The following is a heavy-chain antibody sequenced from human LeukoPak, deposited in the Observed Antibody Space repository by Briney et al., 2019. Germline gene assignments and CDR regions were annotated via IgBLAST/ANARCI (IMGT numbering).Heavy chain of an antibody. J-gene: IGHJ4*02. V-gene: IGHV3-30-3*01. Sequence: GRSLRLSCAASGSIFSTFAMHWVRQAPGKGLEWVAVVSHDGNIKYYADSVKGRFTISRDNSKNTLYLQMNSLRAEDTAVYYCARTFLGATYHTHFDYWGQGTLVTVSS. CDR3: ARTFLGATYHTHFDY. D-gene: IGHD1-26*01. CDR1: GSIFSTFA. CDR2: VSHDGNIK.